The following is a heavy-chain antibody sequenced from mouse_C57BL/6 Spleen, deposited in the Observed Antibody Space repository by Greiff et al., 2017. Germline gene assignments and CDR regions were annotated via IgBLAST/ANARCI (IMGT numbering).Heavy chain of an antibody. D-gene: IGHD2-5*01. CDR2: IDPNSGGT. Sequence: QVHVKQSGAELVKPGASVKLSCKASGYTFTSYWMHWVKQRPGRGLEWIGRIDPNSGGTKYNEKFKSKATLTVDKPSSTAYMQLSSLTSEDSAVYYCARAAYYSNYDWYFDVWGTGTTVTVSS. J-gene: IGHJ1*03. V-gene: IGHV1-72*01. CDR3: ARAAYYSNYDWYFDV. CDR1: GYTFTSYW.